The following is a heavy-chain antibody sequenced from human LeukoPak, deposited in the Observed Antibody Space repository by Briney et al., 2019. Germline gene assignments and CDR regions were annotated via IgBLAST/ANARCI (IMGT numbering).Heavy chain of an antibody. CDR2: IYYSGST. CDR1: GGSISSYY. Sequence: PSETLSLTCTVSGGSISSYYWSWIRQPPGKGLVWIGYIYYSGSTNYNPSLKSRVTISVDTSKNQFSLKLSSVTAADTAVYYCARESRRGGVHAFDIWGQGTMVTVSS. V-gene: IGHV4-59*12. J-gene: IGHJ3*02. D-gene: IGHD3-16*01. CDR3: ARESRRGGVHAFDI.